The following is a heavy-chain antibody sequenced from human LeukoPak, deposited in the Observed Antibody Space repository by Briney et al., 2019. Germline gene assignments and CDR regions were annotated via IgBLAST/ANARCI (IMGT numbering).Heavy chain of an antibody. V-gene: IGHV3-48*04. CDR3: ARATDVGAFDI. CDR1: GFTFSSYS. CDR2: ISSSSSTI. J-gene: IGHJ3*02. D-gene: IGHD4-11*01. Sequence: GGSLRLSCAASGFTFSSYSMNWVRQAPGKGLEWVSYISSSSSTIYYADSVKGRFTISRDNAKNSLYPQMNSLRAEDTAVYYCARATDVGAFDIWGQGTMVTVSS.